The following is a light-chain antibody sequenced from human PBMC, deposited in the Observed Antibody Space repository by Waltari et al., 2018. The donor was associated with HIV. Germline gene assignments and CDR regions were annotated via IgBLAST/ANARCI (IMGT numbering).Light chain of an antibody. Sequence: EIVMTQSPATLSGSPGEGVTLSCRASQSIIINLAWYQQKPGQAPRLLMFGTSNRATGVPARFSGSGSGTEFSLTISSLQSEDFATYYCQQSYSLPRTFGQGT. CDR3: QQSYSLPRT. CDR2: GTS. CDR1: QSIIIN. J-gene: IGKJ2*01. V-gene: IGKV3-15*01.